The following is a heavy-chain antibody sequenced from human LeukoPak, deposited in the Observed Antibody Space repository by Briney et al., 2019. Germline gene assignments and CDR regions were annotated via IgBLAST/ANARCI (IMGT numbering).Heavy chain of an antibody. CDR3: ARGGLRVMVYRLYYMDV. D-gene: IGHD2-8*01. CDR1: GYSFTGYY. Sequence: ASVKVSCKASGYSFTGYYMHWVRQAPGQGLEWMGWINPNSGDTKYAQKFQGRVTMTRDTSVSTAYMELTRLRSDDTAVYYCARGGLRVMVYRLYYMDVWGKGTTVTVSS. CDR2: INPNSGDT. V-gene: IGHV1-2*02. J-gene: IGHJ6*03.